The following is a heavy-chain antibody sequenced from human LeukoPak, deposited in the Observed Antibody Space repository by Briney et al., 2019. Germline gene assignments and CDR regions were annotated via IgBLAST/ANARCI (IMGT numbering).Heavy chain of an antibody. CDR2: IRKDGGDI. CDR3: ARDAFGDFSY. D-gene: IGHD3-10*01. CDR1: GLSLGNYW. V-gene: IGHV3-7*01. J-gene: IGHJ4*02. Sequence: PGGSLRLSCVGSGLSLGNYWMDWVRQAPGKDLEWVANIRKDGGDIHYVDSVKGRFTISRDNAKNSVYLQMHRLSAEDTAVYYCARDAFGDFSYWGQGILVTVSS.